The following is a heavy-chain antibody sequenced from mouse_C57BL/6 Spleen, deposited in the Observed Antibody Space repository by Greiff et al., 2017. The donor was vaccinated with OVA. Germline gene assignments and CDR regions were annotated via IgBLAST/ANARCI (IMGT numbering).Heavy chain of an antibody. CDR3: ARFYCYGSSYWYFDV. D-gene: IGHD1-1*01. Sequence: VQLQQSVAELARPGASVKLSCTASGFNIKNTYMHWVKQRPEQGLEWIGRIDSANGNTKYASKFQGKATITAVTASNTAYLQLSSLTSEDTAIYYCARFYCYGSSYWYFDVWGTGTTVTVSS. CDR1: GFNIKNTY. V-gene: IGHV14-3*01. J-gene: IGHJ1*03. CDR2: IDSANGNT.